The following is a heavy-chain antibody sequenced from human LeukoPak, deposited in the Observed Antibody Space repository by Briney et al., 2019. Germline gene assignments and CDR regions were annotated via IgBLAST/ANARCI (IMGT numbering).Heavy chain of an antibody. J-gene: IGHJ4*02. V-gene: IGHV1-18*04. CDR3: ARDYGGNPYYFDY. CDR1: GYSFTSYW. D-gene: IGHD4-23*01. Sequence: GESLKISCKGSGYSFTSYWIGWVRQAPGQGLEWMGWISAYNGNTNYAQKLQGRVTMTTDTSTSTAYMELRSLRSDDAAVYYCARDYGGNPYYFDYWGQGTLVTVSS. CDR2: ISAYNGNT.